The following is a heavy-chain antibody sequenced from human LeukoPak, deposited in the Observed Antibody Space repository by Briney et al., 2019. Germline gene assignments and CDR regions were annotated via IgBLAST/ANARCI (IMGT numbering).Heavy chain of an antibody. CDR3: AKGIVVVPYDAFDI. J-gene: IGHJ3*02. CDR1: GFTFDDYA. CDR2: ISWNSGSI. V-gene: IGHV3-9*01. D-gene: IGHD3-22*01. Sequence: GGSLRLSCAASGFTFDDYAMHWVRQAPGKGLEWVSGISWNSGSIGYADSVKGRFTISRDNAKNSLYLQMNSLRAEDTALYYCAKGIVVVPYDAFDIWGQGTMVTVSS.